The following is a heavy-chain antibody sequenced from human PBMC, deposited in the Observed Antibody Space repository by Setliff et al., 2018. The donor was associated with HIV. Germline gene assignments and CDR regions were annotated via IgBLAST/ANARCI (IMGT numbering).Heavy chain of an antibody. V-gene: IGHV4-38-2*01. Sequence: SETLSLTCAVSGYSISSGHYWGWIRQPPGKGLEWIGEMQHSGRTNYNQSLRSRVTTSVDTSKSQFSLKLSSVTAAETAVYYCARVSCSSWYSIPLYYYYSMDVCGKGTTVTVSS. D-gene: IGHD6-13*01. CDR3: ARVSCSSWYSIPLYYYYSMDV. J-gene: IGHJ6*03. CDR1: GYSISSGHY. CDR2: MQHSGRT.